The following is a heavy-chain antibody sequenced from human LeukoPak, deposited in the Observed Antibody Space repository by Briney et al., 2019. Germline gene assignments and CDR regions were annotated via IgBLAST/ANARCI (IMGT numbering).Heavy chain of an antibody. CDR1: GGSISSYY. J-gene: IGHJ3*02. CDR3: ARAEVSSWFRYDAFDI. Sequence: PSETLSLTCTVSGGSISSYYWSWIRQPPGKGLEWIGSIYHSGSTYYNPSLKSRVTISVDTSKNQFSLKLSSVTAADTAVYYCARAEVSSWFRYDAFDIWGQGTMVTVSS. D-gene: IGHD6-13*01. CDR2: IYHSGST. V-gene: IGHV4-38-2*02.